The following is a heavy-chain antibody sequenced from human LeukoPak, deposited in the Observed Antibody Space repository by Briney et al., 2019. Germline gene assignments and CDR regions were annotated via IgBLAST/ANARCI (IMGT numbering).Heavy chain of an antibody. CDR3: TRDKMTTIHNYSGMDV. Sequence: PGRSLRLSCTTSGFTFGAYSMSWVRQAPGKGLEWVGFIRSKAYGGTAEYAASVKGRFTISRDDSKSIAYLQMNSLKTEDTAMYYCTRDKMTTIHNYSGMDVWGQGTTVTVSS. CDR2: IRSKAYGGTA. V-gene: IGHV3-49*04. CDR1: GFTFGAYS. J-gene: IGHJ6*02. D-gene: IGHD4-11*01.